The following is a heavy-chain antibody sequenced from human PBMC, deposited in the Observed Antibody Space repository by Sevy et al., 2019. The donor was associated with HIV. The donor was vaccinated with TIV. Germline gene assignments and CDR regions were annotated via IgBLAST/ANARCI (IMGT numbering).Heavy chain of an antibody. CDR3: AGPSSLYYYYAMDV. D-gene: IGHD3-10*01. CDR2: IYYTGST. J-gene: IGHJ6*02. Sequence: SETLSLTCIVSGGSISSDSYYWGWIRQPPGKGLEWIGSIYYTGSTYYNPSLKSRVTISSDTSKNQFSLRLSSVTAADTALYFWAGPSSLYYYYAMDVWGQGTTVTVSS. V-gene: IGHV4-39*01. CDR1: GGSISSDSYY.